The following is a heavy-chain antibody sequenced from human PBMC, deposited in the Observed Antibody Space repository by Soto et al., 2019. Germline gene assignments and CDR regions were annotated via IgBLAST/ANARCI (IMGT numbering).Heavy chain of an antibody. D-gene: IGHD4-17*01. CDR3: ARVPRTTVTTWGDWYFDL. J-gene: IGHJ2*01. Sequence: QVQLVESGGGVVHPGIARRLSCATSGFTFSIYGMHWVRQGPGKGRVRVAILWYDGTNKYYADSVNGRVTIARDDSKHTLYLAMNSLGADDTAVYYCARVPRTTVTTWGDWYFDLWGRGTLGADS. CDR1: GFTFSIYG. CDR2: LWYDGTNK. V-gene: IGHV3-33*01.